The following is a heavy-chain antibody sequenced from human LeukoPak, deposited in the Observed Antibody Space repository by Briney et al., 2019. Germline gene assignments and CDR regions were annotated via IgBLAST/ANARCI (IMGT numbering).Heavy chain of an antibody. CDR2: INHSGST. Sequence: PSETLSLTCAVYGGSFSGYYWSWLRQPPGKGLEWIGEINHSGSTNYNPSLKSRVTISVDTSKNQFSLKLSSVTAADTAVYYCAREWFGDLAPYWGQGTLVTVSS. CDR3: AREWFGDLAPY. CDR1: GGSFSGYY. V-gene: IGHV4-34*01. D-gene: IGHD3-10*01. J-gene: IGHJ4*02.